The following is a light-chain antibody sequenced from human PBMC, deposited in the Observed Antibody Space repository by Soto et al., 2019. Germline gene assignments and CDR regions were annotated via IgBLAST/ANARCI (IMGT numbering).Light chain of an antibody. CDR3: QHRTNWPAGWT. CDR2: DAS. V-gene: IGKV3-11*01. Sequence: ELVLTHSPATMYGSPVQRATLSCRASQSISNNLAWDQQKPGQAPRLLIYDASNRATGIPARFSGSGSGTDFTLTISSREPEDFEVYYCQHRTNWPAGWTFGQGTKVDIK. CDR1: QSISNN. J-gene: IGKJ1*01.